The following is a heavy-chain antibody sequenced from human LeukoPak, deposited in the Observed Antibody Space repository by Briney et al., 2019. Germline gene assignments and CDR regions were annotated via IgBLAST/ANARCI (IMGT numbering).Heavy chain of an antibody. D-gene: IGHD5-12*01. CDR2: IYFSGRT. CDR3: ARKDPGYSGYSDFDY. V-gene: IGHV4-59*08. Sequence: PSETLSLTCSVSGGSISSYYWSWIRQPPGKGLEWIGYIYFSGRTNYNPSLKSRVTISVDTSKNQFSLKLSSVTAADTAVYYCARKDPGYSGYSDFDYWGQGTLVTVSS. J-gene: IGHJ4*02. CDR1: GGSISSYY.